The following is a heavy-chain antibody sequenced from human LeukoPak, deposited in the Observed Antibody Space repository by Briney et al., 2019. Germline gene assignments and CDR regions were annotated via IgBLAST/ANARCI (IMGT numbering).Heavy chain of an antibody. CDR3: ARAPGFGELLAGAFDI. CDR2: INSDGSST. V-gene: IGHV3-74*01. J-gene: IGHJ3*02. D-gene: IGHD3-10*01. Sequence: GGSLRLSCAASGFTFSSYWMHWVRHAPGKGLVWVSRINSDGSSTNYADSVKGRFTISRDNAKNTLYLQMNSLRAEDTAVYYCARAPGFGELLAGAFDIWGQGTMVTVSS. CDR1: GFTFSSYW.